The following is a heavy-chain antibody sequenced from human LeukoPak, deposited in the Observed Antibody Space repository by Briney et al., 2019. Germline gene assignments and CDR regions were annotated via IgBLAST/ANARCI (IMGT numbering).Heavy chain of an antibody. V-gene: IGHV1-2*02. D-gene: IGHD5-24*01. Sequence: ASVKVSCKASGYTFANYYIHWVRQAPGQGLEWMGWINPNSGVTNYAQDFQGRVTMTRDTSISTAYMELSRLRSVDTAVYYCARGRWLPNAFDIWGQGTMVTVFS. CDR1: GYTFANYY. CDR3: ARGRWLPNAFDI. J-gene: IGHJ3*02. CDR2: INPNSGVT.